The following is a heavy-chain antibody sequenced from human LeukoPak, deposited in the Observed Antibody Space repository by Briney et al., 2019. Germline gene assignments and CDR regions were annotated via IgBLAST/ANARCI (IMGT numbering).Heavy chain of an antibody. J-gene: IGHJ6*03. CDR3: ARGPQYYDILTGYYSYYYMDV. CDR2: IYYSGSA. Sequence: SETLSLTCTVSGGSITSYYWSWIRQPPGKGLEGIGYIYYSGSANYNPSLKSRVTISVDTSKNQFSLKLSSVTAADTAVYYCARGPQYYDILTGYYSYYYMDVWGKGTTVTVSS. V-gene: IGHV4-59*12. CDR1: GGSITSYY. D-gene: IGHD3-9*01.